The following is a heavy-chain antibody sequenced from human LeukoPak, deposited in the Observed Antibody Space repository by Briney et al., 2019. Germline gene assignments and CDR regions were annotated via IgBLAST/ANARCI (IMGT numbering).Heavy chain of an antibody. V-gene: IGHV3-23*01. CDR1: GFTFSTYG. D-gene: IGHD3-22*01. CDR3: AKVHIYYYDSSDYYGFQH. Sequence: PGGSLRLSCAASGFTFSTYGMSWVRQAPGKGLEWVSTINGNSGSTYYADSVKGRFTISRDNSKNTLYLQMNSLRAEDTAVYYCAKVHIYYYDSSDYYGFQHWGQGTLVTVSS. J-gene: IGHJ1*01. CDR2: INGNSGST.